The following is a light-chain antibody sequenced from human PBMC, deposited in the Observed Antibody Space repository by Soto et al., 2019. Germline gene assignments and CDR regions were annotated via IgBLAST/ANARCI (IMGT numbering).Light chain of an antibody. CDR2: DTS. V-gene: IGKV3-15*01. CDR1: QFVSSR. J-gene: IGKJ1*01. CDR3: QEYLQWPPGM. Sequence: EMVVTQSPATLSGSQEERVTLSCSASQFVSSRLAWYQQRPGQVPRLLLYDTSTRAPGISARFSGSGYGTEFSLTFSNLQSEDFAVYYCQEYLQWPPGMYGHGTTV.